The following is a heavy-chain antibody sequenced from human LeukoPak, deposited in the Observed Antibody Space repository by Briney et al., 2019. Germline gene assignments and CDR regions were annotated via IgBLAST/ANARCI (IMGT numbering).Heavy chain of an antibody. Sequence: GGSLRLSCAASGFTFSSYAMSWVRQAPGKGLEWVSAISGSGGSTYYADSVKGRFTISRDNSKNTLYLQMNSLRAEDTAVYYCAKAPGDYDFWSGYYYYLDYWGQGTLVTVSS. D-gene: IGHD3-3*01. CDR3: AKAPGDYDFWSGYYYYLDY. CDR1: GFTFSSYA. J-gene: IGHJ4*02. CDR2: ISGSGGST. V-gene: IGHV3-23*01.